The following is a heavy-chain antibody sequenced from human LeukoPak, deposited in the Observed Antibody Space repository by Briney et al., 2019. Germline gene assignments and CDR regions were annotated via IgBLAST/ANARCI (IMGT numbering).Heavy chain of an antibody. CDR2: ISYDGSNK. CDR1: GFTFSSYA. V-gene: IGHV3-30-3*01. J-gene: IGHJ3*02. CDR3: AKEHDYGDYSGAFDI. D-gene: IGHD4-17*01. Sequence: GGSLRLSCAAPGFTFSSYAMHWVRQAPGKGLEWVAVISYDGSNKYYADSVKGRFTISRDNSKNTLYLQMNSLRAEDTAVYYCAKEHDYGDYSGAFDIWGQGTMVTVSS.